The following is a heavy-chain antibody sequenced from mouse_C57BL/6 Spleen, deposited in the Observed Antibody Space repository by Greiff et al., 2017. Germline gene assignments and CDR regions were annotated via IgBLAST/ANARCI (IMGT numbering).Heavy chain of an antibody. V-gene: IGHV1-66*01. J-gene: IGHJ2*01. Sequence: VQLQQSGPELVKPGASVKISCKASGYSFTSYYIHWVKPRPGQGLEWLGWIYPGSGNTKYNEKFKGKATLTADTSSSTAYMQLSSLTSEDSAVYYCAREGDDYDGKDYFDYWGQGTTLTVSS. CDR3: AREGDDYDGKDYFDY. CDR1: GYSFTSYY. CDR2: IYPGSGNT. D-gene: IGHD2-4*01.